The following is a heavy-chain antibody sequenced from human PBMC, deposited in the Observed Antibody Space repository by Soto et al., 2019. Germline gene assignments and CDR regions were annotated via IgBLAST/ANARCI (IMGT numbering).Heavy chain of an antibody. Sequence: QVQLQQSGPGLMRPSQTLSLTCAISGASVSSDNAAWNWIRHSPSRGLAWLGRTYYRSKWYNEYALYVKSRITITPDTPQNRFSLQPNYVTPEDAAGYYCEREENTGWYDWGQGTLVTVAS. CDR1: GASVSSDNAA. V-gene: IGHV6-1*01. CDR2: TYYRSKWYN. CDR3: EREENTGWYD. D-gene: IGHD6-19*01. J-gene: IGHJ4*02.